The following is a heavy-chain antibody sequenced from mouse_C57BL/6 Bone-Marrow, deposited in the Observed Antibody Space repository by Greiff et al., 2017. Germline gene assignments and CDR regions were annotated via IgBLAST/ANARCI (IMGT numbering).Heavy chain of an antibody. CDR3: ARGDLITTVVYFDY. D-gene: IGHD1-1*01. V-gene: IGHV1-85*01. Sequence: VQLQQPGPELVKPGASVKLSCKASGYTFTSYDINWVKQRPGQGLEWIGWIYPSDGSTKYNEKFKGKATLTVDTSSSTAYMALLSLTSEDSAVYFSARGDLITTVVYFDYWGQGTTLTVSS. CDR2: IYPSDGST. J-gene: IGHJ2*01. CDR1: GYTFTSYD.